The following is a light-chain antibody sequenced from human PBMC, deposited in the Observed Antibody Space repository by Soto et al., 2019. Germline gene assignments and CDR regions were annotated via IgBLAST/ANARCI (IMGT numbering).Light chain of an antibody. CDR1: SNDVGNYNL. Sequence: QSALTQSASVSGSPGQSITISCTGTSNDVGNYNLVSWYQQHPGKAPKFMIYEVNKRPSGISTRFSGSKSGNTASLTISGLQAEDEADYYCCSYAKLSTPVVFGGGTKLTVL. CDR2: EVN. J-gene: IGLJ3*02. CDR3: CSYAKLSTPVV. V-gene: IGLV2-23*02.